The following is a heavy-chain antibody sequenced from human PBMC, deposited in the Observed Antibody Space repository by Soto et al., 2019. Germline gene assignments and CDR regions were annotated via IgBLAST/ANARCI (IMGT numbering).Heavy chain of an antibody. CDR1: GGSISSGDYY. J-gene: IGHJ4*02. V-gene: IGHV4-30-4*01. CDR2: IYYSGRT. CDR3: ARAPYYYDSSGYCLDS. D-gene: IGHD3-22*01. Sequence: QVQLQESGPGLVKPSQTLSLTCTVSGGSISSGDYYWSWIRQPPGKGLEWIGYIYYSGRTYYNPSLKSRVSISVDTSKNQFSLRLSSVTAADTAVYYCARAPYYYDSSGYCLDSWGQGTLVTVSS.